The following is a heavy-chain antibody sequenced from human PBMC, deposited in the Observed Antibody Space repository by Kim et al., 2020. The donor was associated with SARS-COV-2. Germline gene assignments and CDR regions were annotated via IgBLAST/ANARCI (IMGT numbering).Heavy chain of an antibody. J-gene: IGHJ5*02. D-gene: IGHD6-19*01. CDR2: IYWDDDK. Sequence: SGPTLVNPTQTLTLTCTFSGFSLSTSGVGVAWIRQSPGKALEWLALIYWDDDKRYSPSLKSRLTITRDTSKNQVVLTMTDMDPVDTATYYCARRRGPVAVDWFDPWGQGTLVTVSS. V-gene: IGHV2-5*02. CDR1: GFSLSTSGVG. CDR3: ARRRGPVAVDWFDP.